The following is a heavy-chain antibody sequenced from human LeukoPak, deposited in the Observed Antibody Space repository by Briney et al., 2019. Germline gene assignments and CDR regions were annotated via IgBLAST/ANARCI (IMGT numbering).Heavy chain of an antibody. V-gene: IGHV3-53*05. CDR2: IYSGGST. D-gene: IGHD6-19*01. J-gene: IGHJ4*02. CDR3: AAGGGAVAGTLDN. Sequence: PGGSLRLSCAASGFTVSSNYMSWVRQAPGKGLEWVSVIYSGGSTYYADSVKGRFTISRDDSKNTLYLQMNSLRAEDTAVYFCAAGGGAVAGTLDNWGQGTLVIVSS. CDR1: GFTVSSNY.